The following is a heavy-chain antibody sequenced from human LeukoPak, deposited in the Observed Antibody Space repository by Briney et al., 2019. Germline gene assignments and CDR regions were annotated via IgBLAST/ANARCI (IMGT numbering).Heavy chain of an antibody. Sequence: GESLKISCKGSGYSFTSYWIGWVRQMPGKGLERMGIIYPGDSDTRYSPSFQGQVTISADKSISTAYLQWSSLKASDTAMYYCARGMTAATNWFDPWGQGTLVTVSS. CDR1: GYSFTSYW. CDR2: IYPGDSDT. CDR3: ARGMTAATNWFDP. D-gene: IGHD6-13*01. V-gene: IGHV5-51*01. J-gene: IGHJ5*02.